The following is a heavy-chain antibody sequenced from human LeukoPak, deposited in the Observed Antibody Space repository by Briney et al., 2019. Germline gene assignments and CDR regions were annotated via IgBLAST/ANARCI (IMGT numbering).Heavy chain of an antibody. CDR1: GGAISSYH. J-gene: IGHJ4*02. D-gene: IGHD6-19*01. CDR2: MYNSGST. CDR3: AREERLRHAVAVGYFDY. Sequence: SETLSLTCTVSGGAISSYHWSWVRQPPGKGLEWVGSMYNSGSTNYNPSLKSRVTMSVDTSKNQFSLKLSSVTAADTAVYYCAREERLRHAVAVGYFDYWGQGTLVTVSS. V-gene: IGHV4-59*12.